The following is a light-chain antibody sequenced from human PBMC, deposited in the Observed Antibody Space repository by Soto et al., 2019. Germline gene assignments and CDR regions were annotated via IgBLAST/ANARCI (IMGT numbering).Light chain of an antibody. V-gene: IGKV3-20*01. CDR1: QTITSFY. J-gene: IGKJ3*01. CDR3: QQFGGSPPRLT. Sequence: IVLTQSPGTLSLSPGERATLTCRASQTITSFYLAWYQQKPGQAPRLLIYGTSTRATGIPDRFSGSGSGTDFNLTIRKLEPEDFAVYYCQQFGGSPPRLTFGPGTKVEVK. CDR2: GTS.